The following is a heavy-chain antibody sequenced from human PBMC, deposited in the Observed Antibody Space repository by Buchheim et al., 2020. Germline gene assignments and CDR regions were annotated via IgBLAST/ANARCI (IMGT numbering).Heavy chain of an antibody. CDR2: IHHTGST. CDR1: GVSISSTSY. J-gene: IGHJ4*02. CDR3: ARPFRSGYWPFDS. D-gene: IGHD3-3*01. V-gene: IGHV4-4*02. Sequence: QVQLQESGPGLAKPSGTLSLTCAVSGVSISSTSYWSCVRQPPGKGLEWIGEIHHTGSTNYNPSLQSRVTIPIDNSKHHYSPKVTSVTAADTAVYYCARPFRSGYWPFDSWGQGTL.